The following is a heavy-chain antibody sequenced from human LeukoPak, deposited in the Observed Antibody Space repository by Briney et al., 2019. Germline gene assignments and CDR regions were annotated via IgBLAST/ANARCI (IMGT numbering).Heavy chain of an antibody. CDR1: GFTFTNYW. CDR2: INPDGSDT. D-gene: IGHD2-15*01. V-gene: IGHV3-74*01. CDR3: AKGSCGSCYSPDL. J-gene: IGHJ5*02. Sequence: GGSLRLSCAASGFTFTNYWMYWVRQAPGKGLVWVSRINPDGSDTTYADSVKGRFTISRDNSKNTLYLQMNSLRAEDTAVYYCAKGSCGSCYSPDLWGQGTLVTVSS.